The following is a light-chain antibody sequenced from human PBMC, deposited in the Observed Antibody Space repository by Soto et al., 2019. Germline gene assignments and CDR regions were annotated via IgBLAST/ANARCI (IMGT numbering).Light chain of an antibody. CDR1: SSDVGGYNY. CDR2: EVN. CDR3: SSYAGSNDLL. Sequence: QSALTQPPSASGSPGQSVAISCTGTSSDVGGYNYVSWYQQHPGKAPKLMIYEVNKRPSGVPDRFSASKSGNTASLIVSGLQAEDEADYYCSSYAGSNDLLFGGGTKLTVL. J-gene: IGLJ3*02. V-gene: IGLV2-8*01.